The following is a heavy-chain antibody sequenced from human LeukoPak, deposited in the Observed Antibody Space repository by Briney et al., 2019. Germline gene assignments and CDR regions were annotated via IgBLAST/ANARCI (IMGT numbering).Heavy chain of an antibody. D-gene: IGHD3-22*01. J-gene: IGHJ6*03. V-gene: IGHV4-4*09. Sequence: SETLSLTCTISGGSISGYFGTWIRQASGKGLEWIGYIHTIETKYNPSLQSRVSMSIDTSKNQFSLDLRSVTAADTAVYYCARGLRDEERYYKYYYMDVWGKGTTVTVSS. CDR1: GGSISGYF. CDR2: IHTIET. CDR3: ARGLRDEERYYKYYYMDV.